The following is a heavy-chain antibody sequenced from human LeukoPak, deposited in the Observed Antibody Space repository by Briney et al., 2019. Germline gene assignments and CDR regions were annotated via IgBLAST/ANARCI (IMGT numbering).Heavy chain of an antibody. CDR2: INHSGST. CDR3: ARFRRYYGSGRYFDY. J-gene: IGHJ4*02. D-gene: IGHD3-10*01. V-gene: IGHV4-34*01. Sequence: GSLRLSCAASGFTFNTYTMNWVRQPPGKGLEWIGEINHSGSTNYNPSLKSRVTISVDTSKNQFSLKLSSVTAADTAVYYCARFRRYYGSGRYFDYWGQGTLVTVSS. CDR1: GFTFNTYT.